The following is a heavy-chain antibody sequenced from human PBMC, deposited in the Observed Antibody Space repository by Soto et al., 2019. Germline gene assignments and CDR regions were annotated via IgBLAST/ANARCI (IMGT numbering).Heavy chain of an antibody. J-gene: IGHJ6*02. V-gene: IGHV3-23*01. Sequence: DVQLLESGGHLVQPGGSLRLSCAASGFTFSSYAMSWVRQAPGKGLEWVSSVSVGGDMTYYSDSVKGRFTISRDNNNNATFLQMNSLSIEDTALYYSARVDPGGSGSPASNDSSGFDVWGQGTTVTVS. D-gene: IGHD3-10*01. CDR2: VSVGGDMT. CDR3: ARVDPGGSGSPASNDSSGFDV. CDR1: GFTFSSYA.